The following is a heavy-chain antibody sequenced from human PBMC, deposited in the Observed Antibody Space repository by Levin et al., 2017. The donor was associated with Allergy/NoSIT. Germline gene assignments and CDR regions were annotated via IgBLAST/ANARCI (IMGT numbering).Heavy chain of an antibody. CDR2: INHSGST. V-gene: IGHV4-34*01. J-gene: IGHJ6*02. CDR3: ARGTVTTLRGGMDV. D-gene: IGHD4-17*01. CDR1: GGSFSGYY. Sequence: SQTLSLTCAVYGGSFSGYYWSWIRQPPGKGLEWIGEINHSGSTNYNPSLKSRVTISVDTSKNQFSLKLSSVTAADTAVYYCARGTVTTLRGGMDVWGQGTTVTVSS.